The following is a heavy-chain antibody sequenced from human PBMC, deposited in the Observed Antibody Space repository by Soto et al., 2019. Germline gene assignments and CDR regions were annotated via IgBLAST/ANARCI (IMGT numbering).Heavy chain of an antibody. CDR1: GFTFSSYG. J-gene: IGHJ5*02. CDR2: ISYDGSNK. V-gene: IGHV3-30*18. D-gene: IGHD6-13*01. Sequence: QVQLVESGGGVVQPGTSLRLSCAASGFTFSSYGMHWVRQAPGKGLEWVAVISYDGSNKYYVDSVKGRFTISRDNSKNTLYLQMNSLRAEDTALYYCAKDDVTAAGTSWFDPWGQGTLVTVSS. CDR3: AKDDVTAAGTSWFDP.